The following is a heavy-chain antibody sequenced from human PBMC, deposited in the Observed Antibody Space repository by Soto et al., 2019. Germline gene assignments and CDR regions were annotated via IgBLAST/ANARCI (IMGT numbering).Heavy chain of an antibody. CDR1: GFNFSDYY. J-gene: IGHJ2*01. CDR2: ISSSGSTI. CDR3: ARDQITATITGDWYFDL. D-gene: IGHD5-12*01. Sequence: QVQLVECGGGLVKPGGSLRLSCAASGFNFSDYYMSWICQAPEKGMEWVSYISSSGSTIYYADSVKGRFTISRDKAKNSLYLQMNSLRAADSAVYYCARDQITATITGDWYFDLWGRGTLVTVSS. V-gene: IGHV3-11*01.